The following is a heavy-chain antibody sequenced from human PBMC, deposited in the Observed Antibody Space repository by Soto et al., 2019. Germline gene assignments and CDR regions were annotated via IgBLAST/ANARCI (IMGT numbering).Heavy chain of an antibody. CDR2: ISITSSPI. J-gene: IGHJ4*02. D-gene: IGHD4-17*01. CDR1: GFGFSSYS. CDR3: AVGVYNDYAGDYFDY. V-gene: IGHV3-48*02. Sequence: EGQLVESGGGLVQPGGSLRLSCTASGFGFSSYSMNWVRQAPGKGLEWISYISITSSPIFYADSVKGRFTISRDNAKNSLYLQMNSLRDEDTAIYYCAVGVYNDYAGDYFDYWGQGSLVTVSS.